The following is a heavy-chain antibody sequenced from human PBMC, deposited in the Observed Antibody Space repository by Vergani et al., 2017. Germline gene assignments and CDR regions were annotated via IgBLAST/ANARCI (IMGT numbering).Heavy chain of an antibody. CDR3: ARAADQRLYMDV. Sequence: EVQLVESGGGLVQPGGSLRLSCAASGFTFSSYDMHWVRQATGKGLEWVSAIGTAGDPYYPGSVKGRFTISRDNAKNSLYLQMNSLRAEDTAVYYCARAADQRLYMDVWGKGTTVTVSS. CDR2: IGTAGDP. J-gene: IGHJ6*03. CDR1: GFTFSSYD. V-gene: IGHV3-13*05.